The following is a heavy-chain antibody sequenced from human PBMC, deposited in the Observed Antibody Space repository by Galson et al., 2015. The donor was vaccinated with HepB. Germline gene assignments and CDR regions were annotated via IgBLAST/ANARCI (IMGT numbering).Heavy chain of an antibody. CDR2: MNPNSGNT. CDR1: GYTFTSYD. V-gene: IGHV1-8*01. CDR3: ARGGGMTTALYYYYYYMDV. J-gene: IGHJ6*03. D-gene: IGHD4-11*01. Sequence: SVKVSCKASGYTFTSYDINWVRQATGQGLEWMGWMNPNSGNTGYAQKFQGRVTMTRNTSISTAYMELSSLRSEDTAVYYCARGGGMTTALYYYYYYMDVWGKGTTVTVSS.